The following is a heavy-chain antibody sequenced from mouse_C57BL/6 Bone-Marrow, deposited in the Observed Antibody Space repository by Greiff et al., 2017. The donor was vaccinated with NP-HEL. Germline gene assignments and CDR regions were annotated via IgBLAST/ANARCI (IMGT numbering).Heavy chain of an antibody. CDR1: GYTFTGYW. Sequence: VQLQQSGAELMKPGASVKLSCKATGYTFTGYWIEWVKQRPGHGLEWIGEILPGSGSTNYNEKFKGKATFTADTSSNTPYMQLSSLTTEDSAIYYCARTGMFYYDYDGYYAMDYWGQGTSVTVSS. V-gene: IGHV1-9*01. J-gene: IGHJ4*01. CDR3: ARTGMFYYDYDGYYAMDY. CDR2: ILPGSGST. D-gene: IGHD2-4*01.